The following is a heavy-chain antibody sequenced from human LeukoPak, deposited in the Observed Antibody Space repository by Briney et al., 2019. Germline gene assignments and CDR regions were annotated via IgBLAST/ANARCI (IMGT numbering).Heavy chain of an antibody. J-gene: IGHJ3*02. D-gene: IGHD1-26*01. CDR2: ISYDGSNE. Sequence: SGGSLRLSCAASGFTFSSYSMNWVRQAPGKGLEWVAVISYDGSNEYYADSVKGRFTISRDNSKNTVYLQMNSLRAEDTAVYYCARDGPLYSGSYFSTYAFDIWGQGTMVTVSS. CDR1: GFTFSSYS. V-gene: IGHV3-30*03. CDR3: ARDGPLYSGSYFSTYAFDI.